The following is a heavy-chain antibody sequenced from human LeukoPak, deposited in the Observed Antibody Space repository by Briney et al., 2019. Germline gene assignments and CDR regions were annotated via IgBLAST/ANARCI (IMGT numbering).Heavy chain of an antibody. Sequence: SETLSLTCTVSGGSISSSSYYWSWIRQPPGKGLEWIGYIYYSGSTNYNPSLKSRVTISVDTSKNQFSLKLSSVTAADTAVYYCASGWYDAGGDHYWGQGTLVTVSS. CDR2: IYYSGST. CDR3: ASGWYDAGGDHY. J-gene: IGHJ4*02. D-gene: IGHD6-19*01. CDR1: GGSISSSSYY. V-gene: IGHV4-61*01.